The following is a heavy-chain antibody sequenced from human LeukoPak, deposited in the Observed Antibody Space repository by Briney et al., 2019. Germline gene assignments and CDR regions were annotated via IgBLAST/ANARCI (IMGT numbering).Heavy chain of an antibody. J-gene: IGHJ4*02. CDR3: ARGSTIRFDY. CDR1: GFTFTSYG. D-gene: IGHD4-17*01. Sequence: GGSLRLSSAASGFTFTSYGMRWVRQAPRKGREWVAVIWYDGSNKYYADSVKGRFTISRDNSKNTLYLQMNSLRAEDTAVYYCARGSTIRFDYWGQGTLVTVSS. V-gene: IGHV3-33*01. CDR2: IWYDGSNK.